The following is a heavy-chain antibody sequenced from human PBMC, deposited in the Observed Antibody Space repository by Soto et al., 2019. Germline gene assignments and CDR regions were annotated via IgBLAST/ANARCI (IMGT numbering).Heavy chain of an antibody. CDR1: GDPISSGDYY. J-gene: IGHJ3*02. CDR2: IYYSGTT. Sequence: QVPLQESGPGLVKPSQTLSLTCNVSGDPISSGDYYWSWIRQPPGKGLEWIGYIYYSGTTYYNPSLKSRVIMSVDTSKNQFSLKLSSVTAADTAVYFCARAPYRGTNSRGALDMWGQGTMVTVSS. CDR3: ARAPYRGTNSRGALDM. D-gene: IGHD2-8*01. V-gene: IGHV4-30-4*01.